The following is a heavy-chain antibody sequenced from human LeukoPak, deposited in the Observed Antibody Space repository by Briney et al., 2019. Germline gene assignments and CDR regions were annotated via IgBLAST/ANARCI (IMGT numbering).Heavy chain of an antibody. J-gene: IGHJ4*02. V-gene: IGHV1-18*01. D-gene: IGHD2-2*01. Sequence: VASVKVSCKASGYTFTNYALSWVRQAPGQGLEWLGWISGYNGKTNYAQNLQGRVTMTTDTSTSTAYLDLRSLRSDDTAIYYCATNAAGVWTSTHCYVLWGQGTLVTVSS. CDR3: ATNAAGVWTSTHCYVL. CDR1: GYTFTNYA. CDR2: ISGYNGKT.